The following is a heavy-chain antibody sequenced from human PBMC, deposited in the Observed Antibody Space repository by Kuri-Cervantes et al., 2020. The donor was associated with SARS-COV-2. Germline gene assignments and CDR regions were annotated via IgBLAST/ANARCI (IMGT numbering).Heavy chain of an antibody. CDR1: GFTFSRNA. J-gene: IGHJ4*02. CDR3: ANPITMVRGVIMGLDY. Sequence: GESLKISCAASGFTFSRNAMSWVRQAPGKGLEWVSTISTSGGNTYYADSVKGRFTISRDNSKNTLYLQMNSLRAEDTAVYYCANPITMVRGVIMGLDYWGQGTLVTVSS. V-gene: IGHV3-23*01. CDR2: ISTSGGNT. D-gene: IGHD3-10*01.